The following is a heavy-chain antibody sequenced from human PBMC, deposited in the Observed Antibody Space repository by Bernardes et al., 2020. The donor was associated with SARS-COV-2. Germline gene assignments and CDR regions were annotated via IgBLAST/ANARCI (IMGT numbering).Heavy chain of an antibody. V-gene: IGHV3-64*01. CDR2: IISNGGST. J-gene: IGHJ6*01. Sequence: GSLKLSCAASGFTLSKYATHWVRQAPGKGLEYVSGIISNGGSTYYGNSVRGRFTISRDNSNNTLYLQMGSLRLSCAASGNLLHVVGPPSSSLHQGPIGLPPGTLLKEHLWG. D-gene: IGHD2-15*01. CDR3: LHVVGPPSSSLHQGPIGLPPGTLLKEHL. CDR1: GFTLSKYA.